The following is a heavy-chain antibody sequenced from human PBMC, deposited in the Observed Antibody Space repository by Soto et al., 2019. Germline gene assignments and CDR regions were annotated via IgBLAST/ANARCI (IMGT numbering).Heavy chain of an antibody. CDR2: INPSGGST. CDR1: GYTFTSYY. J-gene: IGHJ5*02. CDR3: ARDTHYDGSGYNWFDP. D-gene: IGHD3-22*01. V-gene: IGHV1-46*01. Sequence: ASVKVSFKASGYTFTSYYMHWLRQAPGQGLEWMGIINPSGGSTSYAQKFQGRVTMTRDTSTSTVYMELSSLRSEDTAVYYCARDTHYDGSGYNWFDPWGQGTLVTV.